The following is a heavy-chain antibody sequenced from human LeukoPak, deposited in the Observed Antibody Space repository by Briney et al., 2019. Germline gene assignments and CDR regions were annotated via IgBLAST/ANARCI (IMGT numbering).Heavy chain of an antibody. J-gene: IGHJ4*02. Sequence: GGSLRLSCAASGFTFSDFYMSWIRQAPGKGLEWISYISSSGSSIYYADSVKGRFTISRDNAKNSLYLQMNSLRVEDTAVYYCATDRAYSTFDYWGQGTLVTVSS. CDR3: ATDRAYSTFDY. D-gene: IGHD6-13*01. V-gene: IGHV3-11*04. CDR2: ISSSGSSI. CDR1: GFTFSDFY.